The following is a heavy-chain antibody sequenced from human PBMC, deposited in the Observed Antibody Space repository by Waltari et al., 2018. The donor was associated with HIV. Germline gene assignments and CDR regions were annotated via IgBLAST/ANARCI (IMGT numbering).Heavy chain of an antibody. Sequence: EVQLVESGGALLQPGASLTRSCATSGSTFTGHVTNWVRQAPGKGLEWVSHINFDGRDIYYSDSVKGRFTVSRDNTKKSVYLQMNSLRVEDTAVYFCARDFEYASDYWGQGTLVTVSS. CDR2: INFDGRDI. J-gene: IGHJ4*02. CDR3: ARDFEYASDY. V-gene: IGHV3-48*03. D-gene: IGHD2-2*01. CDR1: GSTFTGHV.